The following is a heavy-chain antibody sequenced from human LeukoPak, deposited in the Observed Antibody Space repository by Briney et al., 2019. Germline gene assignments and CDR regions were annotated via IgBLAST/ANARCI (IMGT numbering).Heavy chain of an antibody. CDR2: IYQGGST. CDR3: ARVRDVYNHVFES. J-gene: IGHJ4*02. V-gene: IGHV3-53*01. D-gene: IGHD5-24*01. Sequence: PGGSLRLSCAVSTFTVASNYMSWVRQTPGKGLVWVSDIYQGGSTYYSDSVKGRFTISRDISKNTLHLQMNNLRVDDTAVYYCARVRDVYNHVFESWGQGTLVTVS. CDR1: TFTVASNY.